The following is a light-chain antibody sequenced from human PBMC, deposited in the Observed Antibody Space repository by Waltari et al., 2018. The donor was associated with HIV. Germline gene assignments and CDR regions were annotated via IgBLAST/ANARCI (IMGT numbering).Light chain of an antibody. CDR1: SSDVDGYNF. J-gene: IGLJ3*02. Sequence: CTGTSSDVDGYNFVSWYQQHPGKAPKLIIFDVFKRPSGVSVRFSGSKSGNTASLTISGLQSEDEADYYCCSYAGSRTWVFGGGTKVTVL. V-gene: IGLV2-23*02. CDR2: DVF. CDR3: CSYAGSRTWV.